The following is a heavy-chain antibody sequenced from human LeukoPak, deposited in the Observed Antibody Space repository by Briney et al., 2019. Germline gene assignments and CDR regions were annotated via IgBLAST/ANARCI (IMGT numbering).Heavy chain of an antibody. CDR3: ARDEYYDSSVGVSYYYYMDV. J-gene: IGHJ6*03. CDR2: IYTSGST. Sequence: AETLSLTCTVSGGSITDYYWSWIRHSSGKGLEWIGRIYTSGSTNYNPSLKSRVTISVDTSKNQFSLKLSSVTAADTAVYYCARDEYYDSSVGVSYYYYMDVWGKGTTVTVSS. V-gene: IGHV4-4*07. CDR1: GGSITDYY. D-gene: IGHD3-22*01.